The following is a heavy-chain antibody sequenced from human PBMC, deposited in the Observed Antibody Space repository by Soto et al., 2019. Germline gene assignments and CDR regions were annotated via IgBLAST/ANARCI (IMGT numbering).Heavy chain of an antibody. Sequence: VQLLESGGGLVQPGGSLRLSCAASGFTFSSYAMSWVRQAPGKGLEWVSAISGSGGSTYYADSLKGRLPISRDNSKNTLNLQMISLRAEDTAVYYCAKTHTRPNWFDPWGQGTLVTVSS. D-gene: IGHD3-3*01. CDR2: ISGSGGST. V-gene: IGHV3-23*01. J-gene: IGHJ5*02. CDR3: AKTHTRPNWFDP. CDR1: GFTFSSYA.